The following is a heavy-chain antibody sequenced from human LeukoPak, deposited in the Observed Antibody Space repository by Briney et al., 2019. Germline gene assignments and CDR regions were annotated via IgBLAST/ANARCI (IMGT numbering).Heavy chain of an antibody. D-gene: IGHD3-3*01. CDR2: ISGSGGTT. J-gene: IGHJ4*02. Sequence: PGRSLRLSCAGSGFTFSRYAMNWVRQAPGKGLEWVSGISGSGGTTDHADSVKGRFTISRDNSKNTVYLQMKSLRVEDTAVYYCAKGFSWDEWLYFDYWGQGTLVTVSS. CDR1: GFTFSRYA. V-gene: IGHV3-23*01. CDR3: AKGFSWDEWLYFDY.